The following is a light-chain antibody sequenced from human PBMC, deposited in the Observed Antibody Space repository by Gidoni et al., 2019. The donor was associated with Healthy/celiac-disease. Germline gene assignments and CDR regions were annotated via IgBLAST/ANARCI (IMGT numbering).Light chain of an antibody. CDR3: QQRSNWPPSIT. CDR1: QSVSSY. V-gene: IGKV3-11*01. CDR2: DAS. Sequence: ELVLPHSPPTLSLSPGERATLSCRASQSVSSYLAWYQQKPGQAPRLLIDDASHRATGIPARFSGSGSGTDFTLTISSLEPEDFAVYYCQQRSNWPPSITFGQGTRLEIK. J-gene: IGKJ5*01.